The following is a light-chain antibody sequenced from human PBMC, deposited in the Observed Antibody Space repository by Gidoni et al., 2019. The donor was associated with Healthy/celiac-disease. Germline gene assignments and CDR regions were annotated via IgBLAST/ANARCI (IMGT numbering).Light chain of an antibody. J-gene: IGKJ1*01. CDR3: QQYGSSPFA. Sequence: PGTLSLSPGERATLSCRASQSVSSSYLAWYQQKPGQAPRLLIYVASSRATGIPDRFSGSGSGTDFTLTISRLEPEDFAVYYCQQYGSSPFAFGQGTKVEIK. V-gene: IGKV3-20*01. CDR1: QSVSSSY. CDR2: VAS.